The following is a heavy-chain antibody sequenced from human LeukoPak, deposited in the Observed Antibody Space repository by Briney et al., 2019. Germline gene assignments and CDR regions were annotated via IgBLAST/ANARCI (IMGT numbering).Heavy chain of an antibody. V-gene: IGHV3-7*01. CDR3: ARDSGDQRGYSYELDY. CDR2: IKQDGSEK. CDR1: GFPFSSYW. Sequence: GGSLRLSCVASGFPFSSYWMTWVRQAPGKGLEWVANIKQDGSEKYYVDSVKGRFTISRDNAKNSLYLQMNSLRAEDTAVYYCARDSGDQRGYSYELDYWGQGTLVTVSS. J-gene: IGHJ4*02. D-gene: IGHD5-18*01.